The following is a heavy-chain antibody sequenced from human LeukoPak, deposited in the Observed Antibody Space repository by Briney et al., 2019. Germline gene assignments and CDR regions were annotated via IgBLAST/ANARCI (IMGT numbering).Heavy chain of an antibody. D-gene: IGHD2/OR15-2a*01. CDR2: ISYSGNA. CDR1: GGSVSSSKYL. J-gene: IGHJ5*02. CDR3: AGLGVMVLVYQSES. V-gene: IGHV4-39*07. Sequence: PSETLSLTCAVSGGSVSSSKYLWGWIRQPPGKELEWIGSISYSGNADYNPSLRSRVTLSVDTSKSQFSLKLTSVTAEDLAVYYCAGLGVMVLVYQSESWGQGTPVTVSS.